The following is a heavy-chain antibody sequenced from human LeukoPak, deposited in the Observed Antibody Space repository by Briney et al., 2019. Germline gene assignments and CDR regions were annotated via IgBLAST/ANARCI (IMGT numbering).Heavy chain of an antibody. D-gene: IGHD6-13*01. V-gene: IGHV4-34*01. CDR2: INHSGST. CDR1: GGSFSGYY. J-gene: IGHJ4*02. Sequence: SETLSLTCAVYGGSFSGYYWSWIRQPPGKGLEWIGEINHSGSTNYNPSLKSRVTISVDTSKNQFSLKLSSVTAADTAVYYCARYRIAAAGTFGGYYFDYWGQGTLVTVSS. CDR3: ARYRIAAAGTFGGYYFDY.